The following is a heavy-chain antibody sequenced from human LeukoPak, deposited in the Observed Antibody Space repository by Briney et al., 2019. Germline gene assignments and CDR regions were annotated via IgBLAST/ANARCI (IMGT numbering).Heavy chain of an antibody. CDR2: IIPIFGTA. Sequence: SVKVSCKASVGTFSSYAISWVRQAPGHGLEWMGGIIPIFGTANYAQKFQGRVTIAADESTSTAYMELSSLRSEDTGVYYCAREYCSSTSCTGKFDPWGQGTLVTVSS. D-gene: IGHD2-2*01. J-gene: IGHJ5*02. CDR3: AREYCSSTSCTGKFDP. CDR1: VGTFSSYA. V-gene: IGHV1-69*13.